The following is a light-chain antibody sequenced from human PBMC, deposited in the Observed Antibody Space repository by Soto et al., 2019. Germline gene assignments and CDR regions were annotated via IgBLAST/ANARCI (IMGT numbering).Light chain of an antibody. CDR1: QSVSSN. V-gene: IGKV3-15*01. CDR3: QQYNSWPPDRT. CDR2: GAS. J-gene: IGKJ1*01. Sequence: EIVMTQSPATLSVSPGERATLSCMASQSVSSNLAWYQQNPGQAPRLLIYGASTRDTGIPARFSGSGSGTEFTLTLSSLQSEDFAIYFGQQYNSWPPDRTFGQGTKGEIK.